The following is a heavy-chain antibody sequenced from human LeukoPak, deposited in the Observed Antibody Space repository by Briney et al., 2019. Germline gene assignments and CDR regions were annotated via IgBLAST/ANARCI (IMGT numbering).Heavy chain of an antibody. V-gene: IGHV3-21*01. Sequence: GGSLRLSCAASGFTFSSYTMNWVRQAPGKGLEWVSSISTSSSYIYYADSVKGRFTISRDNAKKSLYLQMNSLRAEDTAVYYCARTFYGSGTYYYLYYYMDVWGKGTTVTVSS. J-gene: IGHJ6*03. D-gene: IGHD3-10*01. CDR2: ISTSSSYI. CDR3: ARTFYGSGTYYYLYYYMDV. CDR1: GFTFSSYT.